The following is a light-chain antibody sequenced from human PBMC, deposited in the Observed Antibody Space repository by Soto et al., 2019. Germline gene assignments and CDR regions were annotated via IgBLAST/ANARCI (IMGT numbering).Light chain of an antibody. J-gene: IGKJ1*01. Sequence: DIVMTQSPDSLAVSLGERATINCKSSQSVLYSSNNKNYLAWYQQKPGQPPKLLIYWASTRESGVPYRFSGSGSGKAFTLTISSLQAADVAVYYCQQYYSTPQTFGKGTKVEIK. CDR2: WAS. V-gene: IGKV4-1*01. CDR3: QQYYSTPQT. CDR1: QSVLYSSNNKNY.